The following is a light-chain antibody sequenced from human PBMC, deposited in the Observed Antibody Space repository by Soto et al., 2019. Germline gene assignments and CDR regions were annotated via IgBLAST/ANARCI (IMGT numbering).Light chain of an antibody. CDR1: SSDVGSYNL. CDR2: EVT. J-gene: IGLJ1*01. CDR3: CSYAGRSTYV. Sequence: QSVLTQPASVSGSPGQSITISCTGTSSDVGSYNLVSCYQQHPGKAPKLMISEVTKRPSGVSNRFSGSKSGNTASLTISGLQAEDDADYYCCSYAGRSTYVFGTGTKVTVL. V-gene: IGLV2-23*02.